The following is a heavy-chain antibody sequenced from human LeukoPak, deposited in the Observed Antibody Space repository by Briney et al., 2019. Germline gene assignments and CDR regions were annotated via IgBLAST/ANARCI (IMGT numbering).Heavy chain of an antibody. Sequence: PGGSLRLSCAASGFTFSTFAMIWVRQPPGKGLEWVSSIFPSGGEIHYADSVRGRFTISRDNSKSTLSLQMNSLRAEDTAVYYCASGRTVYYYYMDVWGKGTTVTVSS. CDR3: ASGRTVYYYYMDV. V-gene: IGHV3-23*01. D-gene: IGHD2-8*01. CDR1: GFTFSTFA. CDR2: IFPSGGEI. J-gene: IGHJ6*03.